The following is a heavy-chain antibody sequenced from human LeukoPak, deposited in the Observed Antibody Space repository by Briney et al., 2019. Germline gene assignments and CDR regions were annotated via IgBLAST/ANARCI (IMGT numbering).Heavy chain of an antibody. J-gene: IGHJ5*02. V-gene: IGHV3-21*01. CDR2: ISSSSSYI. CDR1: GFTFSSYS. CDR3: ARSGFIGRSSSWATNWFDP. Sequence: GGSLRLSCAASGFTFSSYSMNWVRQAPGKGLEWVSSISSSSSYIYYADSVKGRFTISRDNAKNSLYLQMNSLRAEDTAVYYCARSGFIGRSSSWATNWFDPWGQGTLVTVSS. D-gene: IGHD6-13*01.